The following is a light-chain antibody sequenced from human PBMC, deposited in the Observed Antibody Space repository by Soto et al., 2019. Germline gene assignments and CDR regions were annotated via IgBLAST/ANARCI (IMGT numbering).Light chain of an antibody. CDR1: HAVRSW. V-gene: IGKV1-12*02. CDR2: GAS. J-gene: IGKJ1*01. Sequence: DIQMTQSPSSVSASVGDRVTISCRASHAVRSWLAWYQQKPGKAPNLLIYGASTLQSGVPSRFSGSGSGTAYTLTISSLQPEDFATYYCQQANGDPWTFGQGTKVEIK. CDR3: QQANGDPWT.